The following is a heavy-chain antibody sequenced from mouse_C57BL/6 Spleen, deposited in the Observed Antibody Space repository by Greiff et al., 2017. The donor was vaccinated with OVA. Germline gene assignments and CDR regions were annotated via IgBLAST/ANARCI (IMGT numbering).Heavy chain of an antibody. D-gene: IGHD2-2*01. V-gene: IGHV1-82*01. CDR3: ASMNGYDVPFDY. Sequence: VQLQQSGPELVKPGASVKISCKASGYAFSSSWMNWVKQRPGKGLEWIGRIYPGDGDTNYNGKFKGKATLTADKSSSTAYMQLSSLTSEDSAVYCCASMNGYDVPFDYWGQGTTLTVSS. CDR2: IYPGDGDT. CDR1: GYAFSSSW. J-gene: IGHJ2*01.